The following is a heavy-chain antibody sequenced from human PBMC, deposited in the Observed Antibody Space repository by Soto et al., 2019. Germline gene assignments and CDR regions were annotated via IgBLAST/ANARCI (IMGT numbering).Heavy chain of an antibody. V-gene: IGHV3-30*18. CDR3: AKDLFRSSSMAKSPRQDFDY. CDR2: ISYDGSNK. J-gene: IGHJ4*02. Sequence: SLRLSCAASGFTFSSYGMHWVRQAPGKGLEWVAVISYDGSNKYYVDSVKGRFTISRDNSKNTLYLQMNSLRAEDTAVYYCAKDLFRSSSMAKSPRQDFDYWGQGTLVTVS. D-gene: IGHD2-15*01. CDR1: GFTFSSYG.